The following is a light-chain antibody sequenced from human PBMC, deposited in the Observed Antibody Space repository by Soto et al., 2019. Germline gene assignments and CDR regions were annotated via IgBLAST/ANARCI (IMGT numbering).Light chain of an antibody. V-gene: IGKV1-39*01. CDR3: QQSYSTPLT. J-gene: IGKJ4*01. Sequence: DIQMTHSASSLSSSAVYIFTITCRASQSIRSYLNWYQQKPGKAPKLLIYDASNLQSGVPSRFSGSGSGTDFTLTISSLQPEDFATYYCQQSYSTPLTFGGGTKVDIK. CDR2: DAS. CDR1: QSIRSY.